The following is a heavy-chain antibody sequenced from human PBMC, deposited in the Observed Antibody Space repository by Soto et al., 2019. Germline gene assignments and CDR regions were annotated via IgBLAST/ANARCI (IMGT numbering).Heavy chain of an antibody. J-gene: IGHJ4*02. D-gene: IGHD1-26*01. Sequence: QVQLVQSGAEVKKPGSSVKVSCKASGGTFSSYTISWVRQAPGQGLEWMGRIIPILGIANYAQKFQGRVTITADKSTSTAYVELSSLRSEDTAVYYCASATLVGATVDYWGQGTLVTVSS. V-gene: IGHV1-69*02. CDR1: GGTFSSYT. CDR2: IIPILGIA. CDR3: ASATLVGATVDY.